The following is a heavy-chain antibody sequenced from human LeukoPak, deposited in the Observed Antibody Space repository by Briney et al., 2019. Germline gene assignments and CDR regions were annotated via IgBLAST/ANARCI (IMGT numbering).Heavy chain of an antibody. CDR1: GYTFTSYG. CDR2: INTNTGNP. D-gene: IGHD2-21*01. J-gene: IGHJ6*03. Sequence: ASVKVSCKASGYTFTSYGISWVRQAPGQGLEWMGWINTNTGNPTYAQGFTGRFVFSLDTSVSTAYLQISSLKAEDTAVYYCASPGGDRLYYYYYMDVWGKGTTVTVSS. V-gene: IGHV7-4-1*02. CDR3: ASPGGDRLYYYYYMDV.